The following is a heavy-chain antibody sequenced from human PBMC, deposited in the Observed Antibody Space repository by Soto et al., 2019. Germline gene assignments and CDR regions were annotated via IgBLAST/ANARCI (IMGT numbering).Heavy chain of an antibody. J-gene: IGHJ4*02. V-gene: IGHV4-39*01. CDR2: IYYSGST. D-gene: IGHD4-17*01. Sequence: QLQLQESGPGLVKPSETLSLTCTVSGGSISSSSYYWGWIRQPPGKGLEWIGSIYYSGSTYYNPSRKSRVTTSVDTSKNQFSLKLSSVTAADTAVYYCARLSFKTVTGAFDYWGQGTLVTVSS. CDR3: ARLSFKTVTGAFDY. CDR1: GGSISSSSYY.